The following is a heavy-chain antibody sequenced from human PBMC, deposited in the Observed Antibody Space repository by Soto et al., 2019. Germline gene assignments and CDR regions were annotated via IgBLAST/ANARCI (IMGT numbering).Heavy chain of an antibody. D-gene: IGHD3-22*01. CDR2: IYYSGST. Sequence: QVQLQESGPGLVKPSQTLSLTCTVSGGSITSGDYYWSWIRQHPGKGLEWIGYIYYSGSTNYNPSLKSRVTISVDTSKHQFSLRLSPVTAADTAVYYCARERYYFDSSISTPDYWGQGTQVTVSS. CDR1: GGSITSGDYY. J-gene: IGHJ4*02. V-gene: IGHV4-31*03. CDR3: ARERYYFDSSISTPDY.